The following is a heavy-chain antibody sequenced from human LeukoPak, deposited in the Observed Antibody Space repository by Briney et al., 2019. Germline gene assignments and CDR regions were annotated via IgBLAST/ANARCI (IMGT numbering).Heavy chain of an antibody. Sequence: GAAAQLSCQASEYTFTGYQIHRVRQAPGQGLEGMGWINPKSGDTNHAQHFQGRVTMTRDTSISTAYMELNRLRSDYTAVYYCAIDLYARRMNYYGSGSYFAYWGQGTLVTVSS. CDR3: AIDLYARRMNYYGSGSYFAY. J-gene: IGHJ4*02. CDR1: EYTFTGYQ. CDR2: INPKSGDT. D-gene: IGHD3-10*01. V-gene: IGHV1-2*02.